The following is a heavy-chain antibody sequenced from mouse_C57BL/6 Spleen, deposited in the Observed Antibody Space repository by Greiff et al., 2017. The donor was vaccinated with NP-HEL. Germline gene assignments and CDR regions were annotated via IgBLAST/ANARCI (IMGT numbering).Heavy chain of an antibody. J-gene: IGHJ3*01. V-gene: IGHV1-55*01. CDR3: ASNWDVFAY. CDR1: GYTFTSYW. CDR2: IYPGSGST. D-gene: IGHD4-1*01. Sequence: QVQLQQPGAELVKPGASVKMSCKASGYTFTSYWIPWVKPRPGQGLEWIGDIYPGSGSTNYNEKFKRKATLTVDTASSTAYMQLSSLTSADSAVYYCASNWDVFAYWGQGTLVTVSA.